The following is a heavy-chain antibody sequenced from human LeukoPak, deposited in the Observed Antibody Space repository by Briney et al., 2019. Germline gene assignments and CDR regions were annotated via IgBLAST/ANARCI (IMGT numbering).Heavy chain of an antibody. CDR1: GFTFSSYA. CDR3: ARASTTVDMWELPGAFDY. D-gene: IGHD1-26*01. CDR2: IKQDGSEK. Sequence: QPGGSLRLSCAASGFTFSSYAMSWVRQAPGKGLEWVANIKQDGSEKYYVDSVKGRFTISRDNAKNSLYLQMNSLRAEDTAVYYCARASTTVDMWELPGAFDYWGQGTLATVSS. V-gene: IGHV3-7*01. J-gene: IGHJ4*02.